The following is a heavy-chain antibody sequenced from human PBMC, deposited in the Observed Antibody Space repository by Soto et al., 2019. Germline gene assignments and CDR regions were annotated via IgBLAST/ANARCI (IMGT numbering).Heavy chain of an antibody. CDR2: ISSSSSTI. CDR1: GFTFSSYS. CDR3: ARVSIVVVTAIKHDAFDI. J-gene: IGHJ3*02. D-gene: IGHD2-21*02. Sequence: HPGGSLRLSCAASGFTFSSYSMNWVRQAPGKGLEWVSYISSSSSTIYYADSVKGRFTISRDNAKNSLYLQMNSLRDEDTAVYYCARVSIVVVTAIKHDAFDIWGQGTMVTVSS. V-gene: IGHV3-48*02.